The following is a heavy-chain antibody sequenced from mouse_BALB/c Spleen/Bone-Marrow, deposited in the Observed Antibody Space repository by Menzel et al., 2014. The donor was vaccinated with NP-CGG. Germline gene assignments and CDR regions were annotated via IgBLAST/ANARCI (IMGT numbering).Heavy chain of an antibody. D-gene: IGHD2-4*01. J-gene: IGHJ3*01. CDR1: GFTFNSYG. V-gene: IGHV5-9-2*01. CDR2: ISGGGSYT. Sequence: DVKVEESGGGLVKSGGSLKLSCAASGFTFNSYGMSWVRQTPEKRLEWVATISGGGSYTFYPDSVKGRFTISRDNAKNNLYLQLSSLRSEDTALYYCARHAYYDQTEVSFVYWGQGTLVTVSA. CDR3: ARHAYYDQTEVSFVY.